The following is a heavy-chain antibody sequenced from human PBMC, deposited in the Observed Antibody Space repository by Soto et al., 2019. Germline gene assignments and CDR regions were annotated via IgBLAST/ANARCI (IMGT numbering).Heavy chain of an antibody. D-gene: IGHD6-13*01. J-gene: IGHJ4*02. CDR3: ARFPFDRSSWTNPRYFDY. V-gene: IGHV4-34*01. Sequence: QVQLQQWGAGLLKPAETLSLTCAVYGGSFSGYYWTWIRQPPGKGLEWFGEINQSGFTNYNPSLGSRVTMSVDTSRNQFSLRLSSVTAADTAVYYCARFPFDRSSWTNPRYFDYWGQGTLVTVSS. CDR1: GGSFSGYY. CDR2: INQSGFT.